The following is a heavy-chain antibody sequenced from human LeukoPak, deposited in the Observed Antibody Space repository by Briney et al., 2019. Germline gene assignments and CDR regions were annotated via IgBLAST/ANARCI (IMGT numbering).Heavy chain of an antibody. CDR3: AKVASSWYYDY. D-gene: IGHD6-13*01. V-gene: IGHV3-30*04. CDR1: GFTFSSYA. Sequence: AGGSLRLSCAASGFTFSSYAMHWVRQAPGKGLEWVALISYDGSNKYYADSVKARFIISRDNAKNSLYLQMNSLRAEDTALYYCAKVASSWYYDYWGQGTLVTVSS. CDR2: ISYDGSNK. J-gene: IGHJ4*02.